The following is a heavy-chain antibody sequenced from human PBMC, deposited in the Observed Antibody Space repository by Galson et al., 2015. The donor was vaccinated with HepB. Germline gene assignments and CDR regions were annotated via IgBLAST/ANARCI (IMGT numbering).Heavy chain of an antibody. CDR1: GFTFSNVW. V-gene: IGHV3-15*01. CDR3: ITEKGAIQEWKGAFDF. J-gene: IGHJ4*02. Sequence: SLRLSCAASGFTFSNVWMSWVRQAPGKGLEWVGRFKSKTDGGTADYAAPVKGRFTISRGDSKNTLYLQMNSLKIEDTAVYYCITEKGAIQEWKGAFDFWGQGTLVTVSS. CDR2: FKSKTDGGTA. D-gene: IGHD2-2*02.